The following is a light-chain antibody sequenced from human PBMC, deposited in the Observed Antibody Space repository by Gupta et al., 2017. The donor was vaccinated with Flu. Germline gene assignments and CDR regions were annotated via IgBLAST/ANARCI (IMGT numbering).Light chain of an antibody. CDR3: AGWDAGMNGLL. Sequence: HSVLTQPPSASATPGQRVTISCSGSSSNIGSNTGNWYEQFRGTETKVLIVSEEERPSGVPDRVLSYTAGNYATRGISGLRSEDEADDYWAGWDAGMNGLLFGGGTKVTVL. V-gene: IGLV1-44*01. J-gene: IGLJ3*02. CDR1: SSNIGSNT. CDR2: SEE.